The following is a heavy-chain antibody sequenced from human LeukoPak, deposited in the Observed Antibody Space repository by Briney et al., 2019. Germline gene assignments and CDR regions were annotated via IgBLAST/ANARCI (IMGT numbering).Heavy chain of an antibody. D-gene: IGHD3-3*01. Sequence: GRSLRLSCAASGFTFSSYAMNCVPQAPGKGLEWVSAIIGSGGSTYHAVSVKGRFTISRDDSKNTLYLQMNSLRGEDTAVYYCAKGRAIFGVADYDYMDVWGKGTTVTVSS. CDR2: IIGSGGST. J-gene: IGHJ6*03. V-gene: IGHV3-23*01. CDR3: AKGRAIFGVADYDYMDV. CDR1: GFTFSSYA.